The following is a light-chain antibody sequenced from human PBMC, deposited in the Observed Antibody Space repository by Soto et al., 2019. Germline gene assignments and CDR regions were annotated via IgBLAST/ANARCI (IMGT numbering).Light chain of an antibody. CDR2: DVS. CDR1: SSDVGAYTF. Sequence: QSVLTQPASVSGSPGQSITISCTGTSSDVGAYTFVSWYQQHPDKVPKLMIFDVSRRPSGVSDRFSGSKSGNTASLTISGLQPEDEADYYCSSYTSSSTLYVFGTGTKLTVL. J-gene: IGLJ1*01. V-gene: IGLV2-14*03. CDR3: SSYTSSSTLYV.